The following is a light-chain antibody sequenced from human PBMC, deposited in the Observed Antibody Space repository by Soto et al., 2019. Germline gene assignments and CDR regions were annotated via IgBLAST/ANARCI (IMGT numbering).Light chain of an antibody. V-gene: IGKV3-11*01. CDR2: DAS. CDR3: QQRSNWPIT. CDR1: QSVSSY. Sequence: EIVLTQSPATLSLSPGEIATLYFSASQSVSSYLAWYQQKPGQAPRLLIYDASNRATGIPARFSGSGSGTDFTLTISGLEPEDFAVYYCQQRSNWPITFGPGTKVDIK. J-gene: IGKJ3*01.